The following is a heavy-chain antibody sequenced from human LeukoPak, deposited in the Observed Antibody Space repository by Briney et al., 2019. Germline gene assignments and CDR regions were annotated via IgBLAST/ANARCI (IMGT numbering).Heavy chain of an antibody. CDR3: ARDPYYHDSSGGFLVDY. V-gene: IGHV4-4*07. CDR2: IYTSGST. CDR1: GGSLSSYY. Sequence: PSETLSLTCTVSGGSLSSYYWSWIRQPAGKGLEWIGRIYTSGSTNYNPSLKSRVTMSVDTSKNQFSLKLSSVTAADTAVYYCARDPYYHDSSGGFLVDYWGQGTLVTVSS. D-gene: IGHD3-22*01. J-gene: IGHJ4*02.